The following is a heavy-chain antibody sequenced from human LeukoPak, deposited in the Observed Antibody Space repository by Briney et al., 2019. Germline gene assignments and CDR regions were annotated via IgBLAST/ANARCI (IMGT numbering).Heavy chain of an antibody. V-gene: IGHV3-23*01. CDR1: GFTVSSNY. Sequence: GGSLRLSCAASGFTVSSNYMSWVRQAPGKGLEWVSAISGSGGSTYYADSVKGRFTISRDNSKNTLYLQMNSLRAEDTAVYYCAKAMEWIQLWSPPDYWGQGALVTVSS. J-gene: IGHJ4*02. CDR2: ISGSGGST. CDR3: AKAMEWIQLWSPPDY. D-gene: IGHD5-18*01.